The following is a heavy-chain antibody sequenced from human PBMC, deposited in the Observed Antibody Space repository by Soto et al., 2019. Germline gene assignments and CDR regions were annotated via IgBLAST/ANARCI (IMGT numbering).Heavy chain of an antibody. CDR1: GFTFNIYA. CDR2: ISFDGTKK. J-gene: IGHJ6*02. D-gene: IGHD4-17*01. Sequence: PGGSLGLSCAASGFTFNIYALHWVRQAPGKGLEWVAVISFDGTKKYYSDSVKGRFTISRDNLKNTLYLQMNNLRVEDAALYFCAREDDYGYRYINYGLDVWGQGHTVPVS. CDR3: AREDDYGYRYINYGLDV. V-gene: IGHV3-30-3*01.